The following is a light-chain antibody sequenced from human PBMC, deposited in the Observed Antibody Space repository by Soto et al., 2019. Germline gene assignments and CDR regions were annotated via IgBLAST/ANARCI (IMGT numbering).Light chain of an antibody. J-gene: IGLJ2*01. V-gene: IGLV4-69*01. CDR1: SGHSSYA. CDR3: QTWGTGIHVV. CDR2: LNSDGSH. Sequence: QAVVTQSPSASACLGASVKLTCTLSSGHSSYAIAWHQQQPEKGPRYLMKLNSDGSHSKGDGIPDRFSGSSSGAERYLTISSLQSEDEADYYCQTWGTGIHVVFGGGTKLTVL.